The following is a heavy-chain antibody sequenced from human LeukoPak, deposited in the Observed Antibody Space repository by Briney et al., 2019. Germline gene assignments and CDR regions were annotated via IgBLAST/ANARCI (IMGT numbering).Heavy chain of an antibody. CDR1: GFTFSSYW. J-gene: IGHJ4*02. Sequence: GGSLRLSCAVSGFTFSSYWVHWVRQTPGKGLLRVSRINADGTNTDYADSVKGRFTISRDNAKNTLYLQMNSLRAEDAAVYYCARGIYSSGWSLEYWGPGTLVTVSS. CDR2: INADGTNT. V-gene: IGHV3-74*01. D-gene: IGHD6-19*01. CDR3: ARGIYSSGWSLEY.